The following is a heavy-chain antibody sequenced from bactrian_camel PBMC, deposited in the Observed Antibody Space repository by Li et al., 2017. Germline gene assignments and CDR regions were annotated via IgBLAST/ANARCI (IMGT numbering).Heavy chain of an antibody. Sequence: VQLVESGGGLVQPGGSLRLSCAASGFTFSSVDMSWVRQAPGKGLEWVSHINRGAGSTYYADSVKGRFTIFRDNAKNTLYLQMNSLKPEDTAMYYCAYDRLRTGGCPVVAYARRYYAYIYWGQGTQVTVS. D-gene: IGHD6*01. V-gene: IGHV3S40*01. CDR2: INRGAGST. CDR1: GFTFSSVD. CDR3: AYDRLRTGGCPVVAYARRYYAYIY. J-gene: IGHJ4*01.